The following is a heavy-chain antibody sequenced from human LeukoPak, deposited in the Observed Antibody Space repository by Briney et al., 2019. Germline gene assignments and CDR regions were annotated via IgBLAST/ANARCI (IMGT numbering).Heavy chain of an antibody. V-gene: IGHV4-59*12. CDR1: HYSITSEA. Sequence: SETLSLTCTVSHYSITSEAWSWIRQPPGNALEWLGYIYHAGSTKYNPSLKSRVTSSIDKSKNQFCLELISVTDADTAVYYCARDLGCTGTSSAHTCYFTNWFDPWGQGTMVTVSS. J-gene: IGHJ5*02. D-gene: IGHD2-8*02. CDR2: IYHAGST. CDR3: ARDLGCTGTSSAHTCYFTNWFDP.